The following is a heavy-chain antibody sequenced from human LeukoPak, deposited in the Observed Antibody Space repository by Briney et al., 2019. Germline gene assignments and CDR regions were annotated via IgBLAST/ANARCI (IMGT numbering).Heavy chain of an antibody. V-gene: IGHV3-23*01. CDR1: GFTFSSYA. CDR2: ISGSGGST. CDR3: AKSEASGFDY. Sequence: GVSRRLSCAASGFTFSSYAMSWVRQAPGKGLEWVSAISGSGGSTYYADSVKGRFTISRDNSKNTLYLQMNSLRAEDTAVYYCAKSEASGFDYWGQGTLVTVSS. J-gene: IGHJ4*02. D-gene: IGHD1-26*01.